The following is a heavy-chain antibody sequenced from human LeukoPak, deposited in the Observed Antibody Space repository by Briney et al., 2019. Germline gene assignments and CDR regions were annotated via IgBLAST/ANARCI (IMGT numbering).Heavy chain of an antibody. Sequence: PSETLSLTCTVSGGSISSYYWSLIRQPPGKGLEWIGYIYYSGNTNYNPSLKSRVTISVDTSKNQFSLKLSSVTAADTAVYYCARHMRNSGYATFDYWGQGTLVTVSS. V-gene: IGHV4-59*08. J-gene: IGHJ4*02. CDR3: ARHMRNSGYATFDY. CDR1: GGSISSYY. D-gene: IGHD5-12*01. CDR2: IYYSGNT.